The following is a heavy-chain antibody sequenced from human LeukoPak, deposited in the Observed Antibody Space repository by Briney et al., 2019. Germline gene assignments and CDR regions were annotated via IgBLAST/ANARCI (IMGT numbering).Heavy chain of an antibody. D-gene: IGHD1-26*01. J-gene: IGHJ4*02. Sequence: SQTLSLTCTVSGGSISSGGYYWSWIRQHQGKGLEWIVYIYPTGITFYNPSLKSRVTISVDTSKNQFSVNLRSVTAADTAVYYCARSPLEAAVGLVDYWGQGTLVTVSS. V-gene: IGHV4-31*03. CDR1: GGSISSGGYY. CDR2: IYPTGIT. CDR3: ARSPLEAAVGLVDY.